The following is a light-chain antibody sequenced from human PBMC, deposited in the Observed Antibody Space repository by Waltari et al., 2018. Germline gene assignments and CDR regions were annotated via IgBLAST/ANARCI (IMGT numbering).Light chain of an antibody. CDR1: TSDVWTYNL. CDR3: CSYVSNTYV. V-gene: IGLV2-23*01. J-gene: IGLJ1*01. Sequence: QSALTQPASVSGSPGQSITISCTGTTSDVWTYNLVSWYQQHPGKAPKLIIFEGTKRPSGVSNRFFASKSGNTASLTISGLQADDEADYLCCSYVSNTYVFGTGTKVTVL. CDR2: EGT.